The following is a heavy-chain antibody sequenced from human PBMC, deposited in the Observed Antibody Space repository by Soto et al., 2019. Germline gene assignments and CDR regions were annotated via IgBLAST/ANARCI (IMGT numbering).Heavy chain of an antibody. J-gene: IGHJ5*02. CDR2: IYYSGST. D-gene: IGHD5-12*01. V-gene: IGHV4-39*01. Sequence: PSETLSLTSTVADGSIRGSSCYWGWIRQPPGKGLEWIGSIYYSGSTYYNPSLKSRVTISVDTSKNQFSLKLSSVTAADTAVYYCARPGGRWLQYGGWFDPWGQGTLVTVSS. CDR1: DGSIRGSSCY. CDR3: ARPGGRWLQYGGWFDP.